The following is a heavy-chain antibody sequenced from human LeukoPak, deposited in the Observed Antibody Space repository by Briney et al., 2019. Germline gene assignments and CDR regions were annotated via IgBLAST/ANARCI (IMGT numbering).Heavy chain of an antibody. CDR2: IYPGDSRT. D-gene: IGHD3-10*02. Sequence: GESLEISCKGSGYSFSDYWIGWVRPMPGKGLEWMAVIYPGDSRTRYNPSFQGQVTISVDKSINTAYLKWSSLKASDTALYYCACRMFASNWFQPWGQGTLVTVSS. V-gene: IGHV5-51*01. CDR1: GYSFSDYW. J-gene: IGHJ5*02. CDR3: ACRMFASNWFQP.